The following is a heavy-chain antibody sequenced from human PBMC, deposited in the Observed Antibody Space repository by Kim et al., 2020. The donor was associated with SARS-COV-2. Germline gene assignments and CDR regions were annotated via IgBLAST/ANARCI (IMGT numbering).Heavy chain of an antibody. J-gene: IGHJ4*02. D-gene: IGHD3-10*02. Sequence: SETLSLTCAVYGGSFSGYYWSWIRQPPGKGLEWIGEINHSGSTNYNPSLKSRVTISVDTSKNQFSLKLSSVTAADTAVYYCIVRGYPGMGYWGQGTLVTVSS. CDR1: GGSFSGYY. CDR3: IVRGYPGMGY. V-gene: IGHV4-34*01. CDR2: INHSGST.